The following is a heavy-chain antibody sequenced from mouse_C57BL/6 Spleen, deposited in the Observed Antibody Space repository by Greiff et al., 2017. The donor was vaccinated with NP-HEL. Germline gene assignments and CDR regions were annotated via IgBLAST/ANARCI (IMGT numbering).Heavy chain of an antibody. CDR2: IYPGDGDT. J-gene: IGHJ2*01. CDR3: ARGYDDYALDY. CDR1: GYAFSSSW. Sequence: VQLQQSGPELVKPGASVKISCKASGYAFSSSWMNWVKQRPGKGLEWIGRIYPGDGDTNYNGKFKGKATLTADKSSSTAYIQLSSLTSEGSAVYFCARGYDDYALDYWGQGTTLTVSS. V-gene: IGHV1-82*01. D-gene: IGHD2-3*01.